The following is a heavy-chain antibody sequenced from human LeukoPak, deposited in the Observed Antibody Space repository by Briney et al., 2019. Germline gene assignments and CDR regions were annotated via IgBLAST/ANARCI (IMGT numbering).Heavy chain of an antibody. D-gene: IGHD3-10*01. V-gene: IGHV3-23*01. CDR2: ISGGGDST. J-gene: IGHJ5*02. Sequence: TGGSVRLSCAASGLTFSTSSVNWARLQRRRGSESLSAISGGGDSTYHADSVKGRLTISRDNAKDTLYLQMNSLRVEDTATYYCANSHGGFGELWVWFGPWGQGTLVTVSS. CDR1: GLTFSTSS. CDR3: ANSHGGFGELWVWFGP.